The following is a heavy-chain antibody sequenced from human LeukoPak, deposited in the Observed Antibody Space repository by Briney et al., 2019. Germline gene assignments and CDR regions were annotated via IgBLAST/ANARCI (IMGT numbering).Heavy chain of an antibody. Sequence: PGGSLRLSCAASGFTFSSYALSWVRQAPGKGLEWVSTLSDNTYYAHSVRGRFSISGDSSENTLYLQMNSLRAEDTAVYFCARSRGPGSHWFDPWGQGTLVTVSS. CDR1: GFTFSSYA. CDR3: ARSRGPGSHWFDP. D-gene: IGHD3-10*01. CDR2: LSDNT. V-gene: IGHV3-23*01. J-gene: IGHJ5*02.